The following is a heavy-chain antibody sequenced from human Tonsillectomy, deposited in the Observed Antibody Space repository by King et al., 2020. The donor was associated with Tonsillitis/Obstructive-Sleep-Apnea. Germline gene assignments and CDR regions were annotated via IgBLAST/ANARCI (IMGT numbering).Heavy chain of an antibody. D-gene: IGHD6-13*01. J-gene: IGHJ4*02. Sequence: QLVQSGAEVKKPGASVKVSCKASGYTFTSYYMHWVRQAPGQGLEWMGIINPSDSGTNYAQRFQGRVTLTRDTSTSTVHMELSSLRSADTAVYYCAREALAAAGTILDYWGQGTLVTVSS. CDR2: INPSDSGT. CDR1: GYTFTSYY. V-gene: IGHV1-46*01. CDR3: AREALAAAGTILDY.